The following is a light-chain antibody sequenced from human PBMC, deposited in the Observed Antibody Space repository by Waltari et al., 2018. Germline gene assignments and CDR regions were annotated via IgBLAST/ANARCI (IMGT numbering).Light chain of an antibody. J-gene: IGKJ5*01. Sequence: EIVLTQSPATLSLSPGERATLSCRASQSVSSYLAWYQQKPGQAPRLLIYDASNRATGIPARFSGSGSGTDFTLTISSLVPEDFAFYYCQQRSNWVFGQGTRLEIK. V-gene: IGKV3-11*01. CDR1: QSVSSY. CDR3: QQRSNWV. CDR2: DAS.